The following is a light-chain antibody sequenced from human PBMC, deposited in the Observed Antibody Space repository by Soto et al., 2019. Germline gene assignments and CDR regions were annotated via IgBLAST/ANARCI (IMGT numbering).Light chain of an antibody. V-gene: IGKV3-11*01. Sequence: EIMMTQSPATLSVSPGERATLSCRASQTVARNLAWYQQKPGQAPRLLIYDASNRATGIPARFSGSGSGTDFTLTISSLEPEDFAVYYCQQRSNWPLTWTFGQGTKVEIK. CDR3: QQRSNWPLTWT. CDR1: QTVARN. J-gene: IGKJ1*01. CDR2: DAS.